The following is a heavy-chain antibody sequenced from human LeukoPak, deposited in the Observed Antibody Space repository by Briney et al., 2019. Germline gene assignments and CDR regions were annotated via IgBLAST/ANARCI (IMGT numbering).Heavy chain of an antibody. J-gene: IGHJ4*02. CDR3: ARGLRGAASLTNSFGKMEYYFDY. D-gene: IGHD3-10*01. Sequence: GASVKVSCKASGYTFTSYDINWVRQATGQGLEWMGWMNPNSGNTGYAQKFQGRVTMTRNTSISTAYMELSSLRSEDTAVYYCARGLRGAASLTNSFGKMEYYFDYWGQGTLVTVSS. CDR1: GYTFTSYD. CDR2: MNPNSGNT. V-gene: IGHV1-8*01.